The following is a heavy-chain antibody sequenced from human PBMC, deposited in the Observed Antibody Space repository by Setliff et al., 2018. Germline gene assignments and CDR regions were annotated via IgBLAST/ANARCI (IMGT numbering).Heavy chain of an antibody. Sequence: ASVKVSCKASGYTFTAYNINWVRQATGQGLELVGWMNPNNGKTGYIQKLQGRVTMTRNTSISTVYMELSSLRPEDTAVYYCAEGLRGNDAFDIWGQGTMVTVSS. CDR2: MNPNNGKT. CDR3: AEGLRGNDAFDI. CDR1: GYTFTAYN. J-gene: IGHJ3*02. V-gene: IGHV1-8*02. D-gene: IGHD5-12*01.